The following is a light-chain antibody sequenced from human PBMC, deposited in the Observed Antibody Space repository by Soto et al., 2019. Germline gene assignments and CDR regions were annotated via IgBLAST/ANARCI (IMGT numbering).Light chain of an antibody. CDR1: QGIYSR. Sequence: DIQMTQSPSSVSASVGDTVTITCRASQGIYSRLAWYQKKPGKAPEILIYATSTLQNGVPSRFSGSESETDFNLTISSLQTEDFANYACQQRYSTTWTFGQGTKVDIK. CDR2: ATS. CDR3: QQRYSTTWT. V-gene: IGKV1-12*01. J-gene: IGKJ1*01.